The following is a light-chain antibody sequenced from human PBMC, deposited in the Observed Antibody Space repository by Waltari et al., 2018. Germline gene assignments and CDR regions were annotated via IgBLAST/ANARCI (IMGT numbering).Light chain of an antibody. Sequence: QAVVTQEPSLTVSPGGTVTLTCGSSPGAVTRYHYPSWFHQKPGQVPRTLIYDTSNKQSWTPARFSGSLLGGKAALTLSGARPEDEAEYFCLVSYSGSWVFGGGTRLTVL. CDR2: DTS. CDR1: PGAVTRYHY. J-gene: IGLJ3*02. V-gene: IGLV7-46*01. CDR3: LVSYSGSWV.